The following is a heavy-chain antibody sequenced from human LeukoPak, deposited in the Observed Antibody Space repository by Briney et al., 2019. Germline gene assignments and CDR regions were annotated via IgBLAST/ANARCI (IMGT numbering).Heavy chain of an antibody. V-gene: IGHV1-69*13. CDR2: IIPIFGRA. J-gene: IGHJ6*03. D-gene: IGHD3-10*01. CDR3: ARGTYYYGSGSYWSYYYYMDV. Sequence: SVKVSCKAFGGTFSSYAISWGRQAPGQGLEWMGGIIPIFGRANYAQKFQGRVTITADESTSTAYMEPSSLRSEDTAVYYCARGTYYYGSGSYWSYYYYMDVWGKGTTVTVSS. CDR1: GGTFSSYA.